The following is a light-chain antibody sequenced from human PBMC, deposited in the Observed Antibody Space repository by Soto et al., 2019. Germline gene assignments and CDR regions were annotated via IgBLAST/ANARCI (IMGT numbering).Light chain of an antibody. CDR1: QSIGNW. V-gene: IGKV1-5*01. CDR3: HQYYGSLYA. J-gene: IGKJ2*01. Sequence: DIQMTQSPSTLSASVGDRVTITCRASQSIGNWLAWYQQKPGKVPKVLIYDVSTLESGVPSRFIGSGSGTEFTLTISSLQPDDYATYYCHQYYGSLYAFGQGTKLEI. CDR2: DVS.